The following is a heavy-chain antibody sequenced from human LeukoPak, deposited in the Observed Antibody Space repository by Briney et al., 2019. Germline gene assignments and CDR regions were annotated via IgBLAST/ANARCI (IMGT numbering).Heavy chain of an antibody. CDR2: VYYSGVT. J-gene: IGHJ4*02. CDR1: GVSTGSDY. CDR3: ARLSLHCSGGSCYRGAFDS. V-gene: IGHV4-59*08. D-gene: IGHD2-15*01. Sequence: SETLSLTCTVSGVSTGSDYWSWIRQPPGKGMEWIAYVYYSGVTSYNPSLKSRVAISIDTSKNQFSLNLSSVTAADTAVYYCARLSLHCSGGSCYRGAFDSWGQGTLVTVSS.